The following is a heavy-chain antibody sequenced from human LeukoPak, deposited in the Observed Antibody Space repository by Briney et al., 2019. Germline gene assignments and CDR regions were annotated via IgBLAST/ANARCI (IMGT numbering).Heavy chain of an antibody. V-gene: IGHV4-34*01. CDR3: TKGPSGIAVAGSPKYFQH. CDR1: GGSFSGYY. Sequence: SETLSLTCAVYGGSFSGYYWSWIRQPPGKGLEWIGEINHSGSTNYNPSLKSRVTISVDTSKNQFSLKLSSVTAADTALYYCTKGPSGIAVAGSPKYFQHWGQGTLVTVSS. J-gene: IGHJ1*01. D-gene: IGHD6-19*01. CDR2: INHSGST.